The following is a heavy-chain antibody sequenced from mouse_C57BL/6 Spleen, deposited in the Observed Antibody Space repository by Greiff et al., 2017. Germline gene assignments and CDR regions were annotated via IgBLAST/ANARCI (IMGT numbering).Heavy chain of an antibody. Sequence: EVQLVESGPGMVKPSQSLSLTCTVTGYSITSGYVWHWIRHFPGNKLEWMGYISYSGSTNYNPSLKSRISITHDTSKNHFFLKLNSVTTEDTSTYYSARGAGTWFDYGGQGTLVTVSA. CDR2: ISYSGST. CDR1: GYSITSGYV. D-gene: IGHD3-3*01. V-gene: IGHV3-1*01. CDR3: ARGAGTWFDY. J-gene: IGHJ3*01.